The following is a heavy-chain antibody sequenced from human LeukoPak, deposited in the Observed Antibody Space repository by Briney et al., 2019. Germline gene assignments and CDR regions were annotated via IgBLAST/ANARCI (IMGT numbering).Heavy chain of an antibody. V-gene: IGHV3-23*01. CDR1: GFTFNTYA. CDR2: ISENGEST. D-gene: IGHD1-26*01. J-gene: IGHJ4*02. Sequence: PGGPLRLSCAASGFTFNTYAMSWVRQAPGKGLEWVSSISENGESTYYADSVKGRFTISRDNSRNTLYLQMNSLRAEDTAVYYCAKLKAVVGATGPDYWGQGTLVTVSS. CDR3: AKLKAVVGATGPDY.